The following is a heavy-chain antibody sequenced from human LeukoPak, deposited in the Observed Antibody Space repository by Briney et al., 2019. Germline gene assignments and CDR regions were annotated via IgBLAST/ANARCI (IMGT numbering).Heavy chain of an antibody. CDR3: AKGGYYYGSGSYAFDY. D-gene: IGHD3-10*01. CDR2: ISGSGGST. J-gene: IGHJ4*02. Sequence: GGSLRLSYAASGFTFSSYAMSWVRQAPGKGLEWVSAISGSGGSTYYADSVKGRFTISRDNSKNTLYLQMNSLRAEDTAVYYCAKGGYYYGSGSYAFDYWGQGTLVTVSS. CDR1: GFTFSSYA. V-gene: IGHV3-23*01.